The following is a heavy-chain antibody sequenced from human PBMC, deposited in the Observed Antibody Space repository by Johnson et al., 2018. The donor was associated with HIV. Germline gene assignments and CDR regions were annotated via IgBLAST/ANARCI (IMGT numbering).Heavy chain of an antibody. CDR2: IWSDGPNT. D-gene: IGHD3-10*01. Sequence: QELLVESGGGVVQPGRSLRLSCVASGYSFRNSAMHWVRQAPGKGLEWVATIWSDGPNTYYGDSVKGRFTVSRDSSNNTLFLQMTSLRVEDTAVYYCYGYYDAFDIWGQGTMVSVSS. CDR1: GYSFRNSA. CDR3: YGYYDAFDI. V-gene: IGHV3-33*01. J-gene: IGHJ3*02.